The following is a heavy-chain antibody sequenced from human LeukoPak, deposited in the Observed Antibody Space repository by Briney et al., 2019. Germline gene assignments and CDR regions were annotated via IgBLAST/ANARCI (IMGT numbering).Heavy chain of an antibody. CDR2: ISAYNGNT. CDR3: ARDSYTYYYDSSGYDYFDY. V-gene: IGHV1-18*01. CDR1: GYTFTSYG. J-gene: IGHJ4*02. D-gene: IGHD3-22*01. Sequence: ASVTVSCTASGYTFTSYGISWARQAPGQGLEWMGWISAYNGNTNYAQKLQGRVTMTTDTSTSTAYMELRSLRSDDTAVYYCARDSYTYYYDSSGYDYFDYWGQGTLVTVSS.